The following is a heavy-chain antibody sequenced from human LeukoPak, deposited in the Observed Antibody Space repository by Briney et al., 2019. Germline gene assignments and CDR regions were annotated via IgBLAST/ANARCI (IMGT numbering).Heavy chain of an antibody. D-gene: IGHD1-1*01. J-gene: IGHJ4*02. CDR3: ARGRLTTVYYFDY. CDR2: ISSSGTTI. Sequence: GGSLRLSCAASGFTFSDYYMSWIRQAPGKGLEWVSYISSSGTTIYYADSVKDRFTISRDNAKDSLYLQMNSLRAEDTAVYYCARGRLTTVYYFDYWGQGTLITVSS. CDR1: GFTFSDYY. V-gene: IGHV3-11*01.